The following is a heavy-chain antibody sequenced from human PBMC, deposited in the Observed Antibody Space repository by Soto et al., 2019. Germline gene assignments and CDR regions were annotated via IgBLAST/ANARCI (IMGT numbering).Heavy chain of an antibody. Sequence: GGSLRLSCTASGFTFSDYAMSWFRQAPGKGLEWVGFIRSKAYGGTTEYAASVKGRFTISRDDSKSIAYLQMNSLKTEDTAVYYCTRDLNLKQNYYYYGMDVWGQGTTVTVSS. CDR2: IRSKAYGGTT. CDR1: GFTFSDYA. CDR3: TRDLNLKQNYYYYGMDV. J-gene: IGHJ6*02. V-gene: IGHV3-49*03.